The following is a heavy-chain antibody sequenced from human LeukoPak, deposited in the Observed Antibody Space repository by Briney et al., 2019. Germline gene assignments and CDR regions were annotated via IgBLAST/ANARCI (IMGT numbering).Heavy chain of an antibody. J-gene: IGHJ4*02. V-gene: IGHV3-21*04. CDR2: ISPSSSYI. CDR3: AKARSSTVTTSFDY. CDR1: GFPFSTYS. Sequence: GGSLRLSCAASGFPFSTYSMNWVRQAPGKGLEWVSSISPSSSYIYYADSVKGRFTISRDDAKNSLYLQMNSLRAEDTAVYYCAKARSSTVTTSFDYWGQGTLVTVSS. D-gene: IGHD4-17*01.